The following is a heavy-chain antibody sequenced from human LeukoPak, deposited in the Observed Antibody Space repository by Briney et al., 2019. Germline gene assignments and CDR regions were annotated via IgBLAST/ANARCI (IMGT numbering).Heavy chain of an antibody. Sequence: VASVKVSSKASGYTFTSYGISWVRQAPGQGLEWMGWISAYNGNTNYAQKLQGRVTMTTDTSTSTAYMELRSLRSDDTAVYYCARVGYSYGTKYYFDYWGQGTLVTVSS. CDR2: ISAYNGNT. J-gene: IGHJ4*02. D-gene: IGHD5-18*01. CDR3: ARVGYSYGTKYYFDY. CDR1: GYTFTSYG. V-gene: IGHV1-18*01.